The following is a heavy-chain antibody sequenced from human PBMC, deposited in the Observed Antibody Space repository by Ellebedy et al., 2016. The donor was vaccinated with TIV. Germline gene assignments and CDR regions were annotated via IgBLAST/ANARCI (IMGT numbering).Heavy chain of an antibody. D-gene: IGHD4-17*01. V-gene: IGHV4-59*01. CDR2: IYYSGST. CDR3: ASTHYERFDP. Sequence: SETLSLTXTVSGGSISSYYWSWIRQPPGKGLEWIGYIYYSGSTNYNPSLKSRVTISVDTSRNQFSLKLSSVTAADTAVYYCASTHYERFDPWGQGTLVTVSS. J-gene: IGHJ5*02. CDR1: GGSISSYY.